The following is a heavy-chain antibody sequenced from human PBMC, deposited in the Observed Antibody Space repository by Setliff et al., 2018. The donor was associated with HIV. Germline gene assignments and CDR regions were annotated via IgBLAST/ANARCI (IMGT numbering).Heavy chain of an antibody. CDR1: GGSISSSSSY. CDR3: VREGVRRGLGSGSFRYRAYYFDQ. J-gene: IGHJ4*02. D-gene: IGHD3-10*01. Sequence: KPSETLSLTCTVSGGSISSSSSYWGWIRQPPGKGLEWIGSIYYSGNTYFSPSLKSRITISVDTSKNQFSPNLRSVTAADTAVYYCVREGVRRGLGSGSFRYRAYYFDQWGQGTLVTVSS. V-gene: IGHV4-39*07. CDR2: IYYSGNT.